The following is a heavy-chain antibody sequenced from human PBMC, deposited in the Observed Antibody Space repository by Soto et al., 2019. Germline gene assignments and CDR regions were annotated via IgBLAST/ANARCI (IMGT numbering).Heavy chain of an antibody. V-gene: IGHV3-23*01. CDR2: ISTGGGST. Sequence: GGSLRLSCAASGFTFSGSAMSWVRQAPGKGLEWVSGISTGGGSTDYADSVKGRFTISRDNSKKMLYLQMSSLRVEDTAVYYCARNVLRGYCSSSSCPFDPWGQGTLVTVSS. D-gene: IGHD2-2*01. CDR3: ARNVLRGYCSSSSCPFDP. CDR1: GFTFSGSA. J-gene: IGHJ5*02.